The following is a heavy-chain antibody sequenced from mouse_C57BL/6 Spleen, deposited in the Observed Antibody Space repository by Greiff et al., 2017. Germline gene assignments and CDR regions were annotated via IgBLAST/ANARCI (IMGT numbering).Heavy chain of an antibody. CDR3: ARGCSSGIYYAMDY. V-gene: IGHV1-52*01. Sequence: QVQLQQPGAELVRPGSSVKLSCKASGYTFTSYWMHWVKQRPIQGLEWIGNIDPSDSETHYNQKFKDKATLTVDKSSSTAYMQLSSLTSEDSAVYYCARGCSSGIYYAMDYWGQGTSVTVSS. CDR2: IDPSDSET. CDR1: GYTFTSYW. D-gene: IGHD3-2*02. J-gene: IGHJ4*01.